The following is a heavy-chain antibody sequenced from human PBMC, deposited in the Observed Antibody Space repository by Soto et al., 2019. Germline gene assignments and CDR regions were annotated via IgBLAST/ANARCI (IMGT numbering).Heavy chain of an antibody. V-gene: IGHV3-30-3*01. Sequence: QVQLVESGGGVVQPGRSLRLSCAASGFTLSNYAMQWVRQAPGKGLEWVAVISYDGSNKYYADSVKGRFTISRDNSKNTLYLQMNSLRAEDTAVYYCARDSGSSLGYYYYGMDVWGQGTTVTVSS. J-gene: IGHJ6*02. CDR3: ARDSGSSLGYYYYGMDV. CDR1: GFTLSNYA. CDR2: ISYDGSNK. D-gene: IGHD6-13*01.